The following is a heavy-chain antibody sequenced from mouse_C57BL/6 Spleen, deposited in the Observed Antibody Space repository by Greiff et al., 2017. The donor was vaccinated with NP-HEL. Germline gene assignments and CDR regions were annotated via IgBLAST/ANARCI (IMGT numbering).Heavy chain of an antibody. CDR2: ISSGSSTI. CDR1: GFTFSDYG. D-gene: IGHD4-1*01. CDR3: ARENWESSWFAY. Sequence: EVKVEESGGGLVKPGGSLKLSCAASGFTFSDYGMHWVRQAPEKGLEWVAYISSGSSTIYYADTVKGRFTISRDNAKNTLFLQMTSLRSEDTAMYYCARENWESSWFAYWGQGTLVTVSA. J-gene: IGHJ3*01. V-gene: IGHV5-17*01.